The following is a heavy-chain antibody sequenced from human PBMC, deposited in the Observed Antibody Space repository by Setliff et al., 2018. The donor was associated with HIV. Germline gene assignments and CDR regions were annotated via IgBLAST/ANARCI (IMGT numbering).Heavy chain of an antibody. J-gene: IGHJ4*02. V-gene: IGHV3-66*02. D-gene: IGHD1-26*01. Sequence: PGGSLRLSCAASGFIASSNYMNWVRQAPGKGLEWVSVIYNGGSTYYADSVKGRFTISRDNSKNTLYLQMNSLRSEDTAVYYCARDSRWKLLYWGQGTLVTVSS. CDR2: IYNGGST. CDR3: ARDSRWKLLY. CDR1: GFIASSNY.